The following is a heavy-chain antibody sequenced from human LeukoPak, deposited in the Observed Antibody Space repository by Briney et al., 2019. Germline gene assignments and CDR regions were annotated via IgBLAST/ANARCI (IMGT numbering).Heavy chain of an antibody. Sequence: PGGSLRLSCAASGFTFSSYNMNWVRQAPGKGLQWVSYISSRSSTIYYADSVRGRFTISRDNAKNSLYLQMNSLRAEDTAVYYCARDTDPKSQRLDDSWGQGTLVTVSS. CDR1: GFTFSSYN. J-gene: IGHJ4*02. CDR3: ARDTDPKSQRLDDS. CDR2: ISSRSSTI. D-gene: IGHD1-1*01. V-gene: IGHV3-48*01.